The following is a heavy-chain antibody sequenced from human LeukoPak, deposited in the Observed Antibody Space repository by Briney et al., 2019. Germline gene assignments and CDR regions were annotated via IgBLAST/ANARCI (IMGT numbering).Heavy chain of an antibody. CDR1: GFTSSSYG. Sequence: GGSLRLSCAASGFTSSSYGMHWVRQAPGKGLEWVAVISYDGSNKYYADSVKGRFTISRDNSKNTLYLQMNSLRAEDTAVYYCAKGGSYYYDSSGYFDYWGQGALVTVSS. D-gene: IGHD3-22*01. CDR2: ISYDGSNK. J-gene: IGHJ4*02. V-gene: IGHV3-30*18. CDR3: AKGGSYYYDSSGYFDY.